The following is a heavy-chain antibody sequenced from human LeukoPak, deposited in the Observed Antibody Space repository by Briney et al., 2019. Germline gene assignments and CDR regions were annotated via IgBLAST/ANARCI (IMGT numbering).Heavy chain of an antibody. D-gene: IGHD5-24*01. CDR3: TRVGYIDEGIDY. J-gene: IGHJ4*02. CDR1: GFSFSSYA. V-gene: IGHV3-7*04. CDR2: IKQDGSKK. Sequence: GGSLRLSCAASGFSFSSYAMHWVRQAPGKGLEWVANIKQDGSKKSYVDSVKGRFTISRDNAKNSLYLQMNSLRAEDTAIYYCTRVGYIDEGIDYWGQGTLVTVSS.